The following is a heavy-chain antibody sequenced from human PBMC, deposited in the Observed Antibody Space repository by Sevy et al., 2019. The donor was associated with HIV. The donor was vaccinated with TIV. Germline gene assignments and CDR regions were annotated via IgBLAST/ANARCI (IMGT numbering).Heavy chain of an antibody. CDR3: VREGLGGFSYSLDC. J-gene: IGHJ4*02. Sequence: GGSLRLSCAASGFIFSTYTMTWVRQAPGKGLEWVSGISGSGGSTYYADSLKGRSTIFRDNSKNTVYLQMNSLRAEDTAVYYCVREGLGGFSYSLDCWGQGTLVTVSS. CDR1: GFIFSTYT. CDR2: ISGSGGST. D-gene: IGHD5-18*01. V-gene: IGHV3-23*01.